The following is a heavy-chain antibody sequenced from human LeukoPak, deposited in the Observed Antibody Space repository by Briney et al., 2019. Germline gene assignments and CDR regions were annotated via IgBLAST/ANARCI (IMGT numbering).Heavy chain of an antibody. CDR2: IYYSGST. CDR1: GGSFSGYY. V-gene: IGHV4-59*08. D-gene: IGHD6-13*01. CDR3: ARGVAPSIAAAGTILSFDY. J-gene: IGHJ4*02. Sequence: PSETLSLTCAVYGGSFSGYYWSWIRQPPGKGLEWIGYIYYSGSTNYNPSLKSRVTISVDTSKNQFSLKLSSVTAADTAVYYCARGVAPSIAAAGTILSFDYWGQGTLVTVSS.